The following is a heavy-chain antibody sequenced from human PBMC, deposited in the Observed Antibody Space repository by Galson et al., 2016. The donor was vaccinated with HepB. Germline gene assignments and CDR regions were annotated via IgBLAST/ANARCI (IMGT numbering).Heavy chain of an antibody. Sequence: SLRLSCAASGFTFSMYWMSWVRQAPGKGLEWVANIKQGGSEKYYVESVRGRFTISRDNAKNSLFLQMNSLRAEDTAVYYCARDRRGRGWYIYYWGQGTLVTVSS. CDR2: IKQGGSEK. J-gene: IGHJ4*02. V-gene: IGHV3-7*01. CDR1: GFTFSMYW. D-gene: IGHD6-19*01. CDR3: ARDRRGRGWYIYY.